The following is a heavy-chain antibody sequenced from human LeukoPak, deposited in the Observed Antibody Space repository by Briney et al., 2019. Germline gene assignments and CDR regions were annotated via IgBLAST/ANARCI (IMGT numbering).Heavy chain of an antibody. CDR3: ARGATVTSPLDY. CDR1: GFTFSTYS. V-gene: IGHV3-48*02. CDR2: ISSRSSSM. D-gene: IGHD4-17*01. J-gene: IGHJ4*02. Sequence: GGSLRLSCAASGFTFSTYSMNWVRQAPGKGLEGVSYISSRSSSMSYSFSVKGRFIISRDNAKNSLYLQMNRLSDEDTAVYFCARGATVTSPLDYWGQGTLVTVSS.